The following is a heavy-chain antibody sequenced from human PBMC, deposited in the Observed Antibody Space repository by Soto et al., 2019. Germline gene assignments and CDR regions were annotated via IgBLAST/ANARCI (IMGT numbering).Heavy chain of an antibody. D-gene: IGHD4-17*01. J-gene: IGHJ4*02. Sequence: QVQLVESGGGVVQPGRSLRLSCAASGFTFSSYGMHWVRQAPGKGLEWVAVISYDGSNKYYADSVKGRSTISRDNSKNTLYLQMNSLRAEDTAVYYCANDYGGNSVFDYWGQGTLVTVSS. CDR2: ISYDGSNK. CDR1: GFTFSSYG. CDR3: ANDYGGNSVFDY. V-gene: IGHV3-30*18.